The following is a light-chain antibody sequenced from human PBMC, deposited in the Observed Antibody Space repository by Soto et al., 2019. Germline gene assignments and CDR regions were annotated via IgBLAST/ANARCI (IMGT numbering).Light chain of an antibody. CDR1: SSDVGAYNS. CDR2: DVS. CDR3: SSSTPGTTRV. J-gene: IGLJ1*01. Sequence: QSALTQPASGSGSPGQSITLSCTGTSSDVGAYNSVSWYQQHPGKAPKLIIYDVSTRPSGVPNRVSGSKSGNTASLTISGLQAEDEADCYCSSSTPGTTRVFGTGTQVTVL. V-gene: IGLV2-14*03.